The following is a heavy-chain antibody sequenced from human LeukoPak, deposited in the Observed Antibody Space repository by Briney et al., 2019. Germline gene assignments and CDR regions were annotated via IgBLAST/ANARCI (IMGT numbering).Heavy chain of an antibody. CDR3: AKDIYSYGYIETEYYFDY. V-gene: IGHV3-9*01. CDR2: ISWNSGSI. J-gene: IGHJ4*02. Sequence: GRSLRLSCAASGFTFDDYAMHWVRQAPGKGLEWVSGISWNSGSIGYADSVEGRFTISRDNAKNSLYLQMNSLRAEDTALYCCAKDIYSYGYIETEYYFDYWGQGTLVTVSS. CDR1: GFTFDDYA. D-gene: IGHD5-18*01.